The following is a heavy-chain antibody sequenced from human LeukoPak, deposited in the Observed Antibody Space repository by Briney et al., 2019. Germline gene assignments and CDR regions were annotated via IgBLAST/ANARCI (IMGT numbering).Heavy chain of an antibody. CDR1: GYTFRSYT. CDR3: ARADSLVGASPDY. Sequence: PGGSLRLSCAASGYTFRSYTMNWVRQAPGKGLEWVSSISSSSTYIYYADSVRGRFTISRDNAKNSLYLQMNSLRAEDTAVYYCARADSLVGASPDYWGQGTLVTVSS. J-gene: IGHJ4*02. V-gene: IGHV3-21*01. D-gene: IGHD1-26*01. CDR2: ISSSSTYI.